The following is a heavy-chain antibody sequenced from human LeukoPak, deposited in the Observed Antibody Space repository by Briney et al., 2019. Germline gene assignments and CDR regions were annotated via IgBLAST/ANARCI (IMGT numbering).Heavy chain of an antibody. D-gene: IGHD3-9*01. V-gene: IGHV3-7*01. Sequence: HTGGSLRLSCAASGFTFSNYWISWVRQAPGKGLEWVANIKQDESEKYYVESVKGRFTISRYNAKNSLYLQMNSLRAEDTAVYYCARHYDRYYYYMDVWGKGTTVTVSS. CDR2: IKQDESEK. CDR3: ARHYDRYYYYMDV. CDR1: GFTFSNYW. J-gene: IGHJ6*03.